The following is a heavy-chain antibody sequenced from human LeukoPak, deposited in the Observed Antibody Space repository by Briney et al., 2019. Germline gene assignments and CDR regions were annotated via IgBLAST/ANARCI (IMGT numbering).Heavy chain of an antibody. D-gene: IGHD5-18*01. V-gene: IGHV3-15*01. CDR1: GFTFSNAC. CDR2: IRGKAEGGTT. CDR3: TTGTWIQLWLADY. J-gene: IGHJ4*02. Sequence: GGSLRLSCAASGFTFSNACMSWVRQAPGKGLEWVGHIRGKAEGGTTDYAAPVQGRFTISRDDSKNTLYLQMNSLKTEDTAVYYCTTGTWIQLWLADYWGQGTLVTVSS.